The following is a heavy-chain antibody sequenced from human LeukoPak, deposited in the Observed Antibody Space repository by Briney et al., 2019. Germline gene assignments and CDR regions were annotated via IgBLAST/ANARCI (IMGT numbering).Heavy chain of an antibody. J-gene: IGHJ6*04. V-gene: IGHV3-7*03. CDR1: GFTFSSYW. CDR3: AREVHGLWFGELKGGSPSPGMDV. D-gene: IGHD3-10*01. Sequence: GGSLRLSCAASGFTFSSYWMSWVRQAPGKGLEWVANIKQDGSEKYYVDSVKGRFTISRDNAKNSLYLQMNSLRAENTAVYYCAREVHGLWFGELKGGSPSPGMDVWGKGTTVTVSS. CDR2: IKQDGSEK.